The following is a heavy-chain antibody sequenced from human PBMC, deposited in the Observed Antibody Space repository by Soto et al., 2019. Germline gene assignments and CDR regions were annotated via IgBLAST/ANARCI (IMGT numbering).Heavy chain of an antibody. V-gene: IGHV4-59*01. CDR2: IYYSGST. J-gene: IGHJ5*02. CDR1: GGSISSYY. Sequence: SETLSLTCTVSGGSISSYYWSWIRQPPGKGLEWIGYIYYSGSTNYNPSLKSRVTISVDTSKNQFSLKLSSVTAADTAVYYCARGHYDSSGYYWFDPWGQGTLVTFS. D-gene: IGHD3-22*01. CDR3: ARGHYDSSGYYWFDP.